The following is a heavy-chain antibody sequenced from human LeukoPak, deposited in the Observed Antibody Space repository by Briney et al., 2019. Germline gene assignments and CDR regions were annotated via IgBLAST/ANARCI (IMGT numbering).Heavy chain of an antibody. CDR2: ISAYNGNT. J-gene: IGHJ4*02. Sequence: ASVKVSCKASGYTFTSYGISWVRQAPGQGLEWMGWISAYNGNTNYAQKSQGRVTMTTDTCTSTAYMELRSLRSDHTAVYYCARDLSGSYRQWGQGTLVTVSS. V-gene: IGHV1-18*01. CDR1: GYTFTSYG. CDR3: ARDLSGSYRQ. D-gene: IGHD1-26*01.